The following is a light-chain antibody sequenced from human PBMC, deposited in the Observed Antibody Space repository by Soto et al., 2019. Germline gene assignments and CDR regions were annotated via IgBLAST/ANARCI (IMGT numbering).Light chain of an antibody. CDR2: EVT. CDR3: ASYAVSNVI. CDR1: SSDIGRYNY. Sequence: QSALAQPPSASGSPGQSVTISCTRTSSDIGRYNYISWYQQHPGKAPKLMIYEVTKRPSGVPDRFSASKSGNTASLTVSGLQAEDEADYYCASYAVSNVIFGGGTKLTVL. V-gene: IGLV2-8*01. J-gene: IGLJ2*01.